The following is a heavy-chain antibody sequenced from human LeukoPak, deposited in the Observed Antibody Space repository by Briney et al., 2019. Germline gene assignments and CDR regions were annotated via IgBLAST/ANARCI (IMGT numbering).Heavy chain of an antibody. J-gene: IGHJ4*02. Sequence: GGSLRLSCAASGFTFSSYRMHWVRQAPGKGLEWVSSISSSTSYIYYADSVKGRFTISRDNAKNSLFLQMNSLRAEDTALYYCARESGSDFDYWGQGTLVTVSS. CDR3: ARESGSDFDY. V-gene: IGHV3-21*01. D-gene: IGHD3-3*01. CDR2: ISSSTSYI. CDR1: GFTFSSYR.